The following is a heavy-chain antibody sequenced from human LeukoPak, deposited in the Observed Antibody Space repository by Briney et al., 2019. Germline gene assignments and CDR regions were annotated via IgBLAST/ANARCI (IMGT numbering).Heavy chain of an antibody. Sequence: ASVKVSCKASGYTFTGYYMRWVRQAPGQGLEWMGWINPNSGGTNYAQKFQGRVTMTRDTSISTAYMELSRLRSDDTAVYYCARDEPPYNWNYGTPYYYMDVWGKGTTVTVSS. CDR3: ARDEPPYNWNYGTPYYYMDV. CDR1: GYTFTGYY. V-gene: IGHV1-2*02. J-gene: IGHJ6*03. CDR2: INPNSGGT. D-gene: IGHD1-7*01.